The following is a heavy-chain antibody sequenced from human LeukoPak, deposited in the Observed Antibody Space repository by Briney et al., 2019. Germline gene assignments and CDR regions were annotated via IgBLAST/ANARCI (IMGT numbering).Heavy chain of an antibody. J-gene: IGHJ5*02. Sequence: SETLSLTCTVSGGSISSYYWSWIRQPPGKELEWIGYIYYSGSTKYNPSLKSRVTISIDTSKNQLSLKLRSVTAADTAVYYCARGGGPFDPWGQGTLVTVSS. CDR2: IYYSGST. V-gene: IGHV4-59*01. CDR1: GGSISSYY. D-gene: IGHD3-16*01. CDR3: ARGGGPFDP.